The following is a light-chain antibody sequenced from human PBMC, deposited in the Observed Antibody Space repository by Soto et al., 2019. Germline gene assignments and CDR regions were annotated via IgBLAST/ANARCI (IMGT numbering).Light chain of an antibody. Sequence: DIQMTQSPSSLSASVGDRVTITCRASQDLRNYLNWYQQHPGKAPNLLIYDASNLKAGVPSRFSGCGSGTDFTFTISIVHPDDIATYYRQHNNCIPPTFGGGTKVEIK. V-gene: IGKV1-33*01. CDR3: QHNNCIPPT. CDR1: QDLRNY. J-gene: IGKJ4*01. CDR2: DAS.